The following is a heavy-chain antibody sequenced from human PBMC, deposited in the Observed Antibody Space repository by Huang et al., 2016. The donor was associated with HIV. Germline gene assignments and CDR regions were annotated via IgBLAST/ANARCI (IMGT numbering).Heavy chain of an antibody. CDR3: ARAALVNNQYFDY. CDR1: EGTFSSYS. D-gene: IGHD5-18*01. J-gene: IGHJ4*02. Sequence: VQLIQSGAEVKKTGSSVRVSCRASEGTFSSYSIGWMRQAPGQGLEWMGGIIPIFGTTTSAQKFQGRVSIAADESTSTAYMDLNSLRSEETAVYYCARAALVNNQYFDYWGQGTLVTVSS. V-gene: IGHV1-69*13. CDR2: IIPIFGTT.